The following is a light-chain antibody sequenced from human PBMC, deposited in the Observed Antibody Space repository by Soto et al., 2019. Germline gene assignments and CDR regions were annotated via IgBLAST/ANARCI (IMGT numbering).Light chain of an antibody. J-gene: IGLJ2*01. Sequence: QSVLTQPPSASEAPRQRVTISCSGSSSNIGNNAVNWYQQLPGKAPKLLIYYDDLLPSGVSDRFSGSKSGTSASLAISGLQSEDEADYYCVAWDDSLNGLVFGGGTKVTVL. CDR3: VAWDDSLNGLV. CDR2: YDD. V-gene: IGLV1-36*01. CDR1: SSNIGNNA.